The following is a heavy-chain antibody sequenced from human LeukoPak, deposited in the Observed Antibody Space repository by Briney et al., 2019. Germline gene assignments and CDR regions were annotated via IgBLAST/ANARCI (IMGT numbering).Heavy chain of an antibody. CDR3: VNQISGWVY. V-gene: IGHV3-64D*06. Sequence: PGGSLILSCSASGFTFSTLPMHWVHQAPGKGLEYVSGISSNGGSTYYADSAKGRFTISRDNSKNTLYLQMSSLRPEDTAVYYCVNQISGWVYWGQGTLVTVSS. D-gene: IGHD6-19*01. CDR2: ISSNGGST. CDR1: GFTFSTLP. J-gene: IGHJ4*02.